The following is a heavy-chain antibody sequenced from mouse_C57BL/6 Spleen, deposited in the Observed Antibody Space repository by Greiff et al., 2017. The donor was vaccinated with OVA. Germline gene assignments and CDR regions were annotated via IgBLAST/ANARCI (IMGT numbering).Heavy chain of an antibody. J-gene: IGHJ3*01. CDR2: IYPGSGNT. CDR3: ARSTGCAY. V-gene: IGHV1-76*01. CDR1: GYTFTDYY. D-gene: IGHD2-1*01. Sequence: VNVVESGAELVRPGASVKLSCKASGYTFTDYYINWVKQRPGQGLEWIARIYPGSGNTYYNEKFKGKATLTAEKSSSTAYMQLSSLTSEDSAVYYCARSTGCAYWGQGTLVTVSA.